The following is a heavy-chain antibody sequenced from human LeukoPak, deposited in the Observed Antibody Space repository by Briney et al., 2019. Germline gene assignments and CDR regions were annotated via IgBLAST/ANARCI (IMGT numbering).Heavy chain of an antibody. CDR3: ARDTPFCSGGSCYVDY. V-gene: IGHV1-18*01. D-gene: IGHD2-15*01. Sequence: ASVTVSCKASGYTFTSYGISWVRQAPGQGLEWMGWISAYNGNTNYAQKLQGRVTMTTDTSTSTAYMELRSLRSDDTAVYYCARDTPFCSGGSCYVDYWGQGTLVTVSS. CDR2: ISAYNGNT. CDR1: GYTFTSYG. J-gene: IGHJ4*02.